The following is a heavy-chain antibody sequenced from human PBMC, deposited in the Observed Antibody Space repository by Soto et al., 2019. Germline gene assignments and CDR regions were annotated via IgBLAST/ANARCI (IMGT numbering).Heavy chain of an antibody. D-gene: IGHD4-17*01. CDR3: ARVPTIYGDSLDDAFAI. V-gene: IGHV4-31*03. CDR1: GVSISSGVYY. J-gene: IGHJ3*02. Sequence: QVQLQESGPGLVKPSQTLSLTCTVSGVSISSGVYYWSWIRQHPGKGLEWIGYIYYSGSTYYNPALKSRVTISVDTSKNQFSLKLSSVTAADTAVYYCARVPTIYGDSLDDAFAICGQGTMVTVSS. CDR2: IYYSGST.